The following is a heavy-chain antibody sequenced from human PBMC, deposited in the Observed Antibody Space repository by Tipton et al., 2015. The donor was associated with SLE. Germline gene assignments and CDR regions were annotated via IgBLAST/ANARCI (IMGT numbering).Heavy chain of an antibody. Sequence: QLVQSGAEVKKPGESLKISCKGSGYSFTTYWIGWVRQMPGKGLEWMGIIYPGDSDTRYSPSFEGQVTISADKSTSTAYLQWSSLKASDTAIYYCVRQDASSLLFFDYWGQGTLVTVSS. J-gene: IGHJ4*02. CDR3: VRQDASSLLFFDY. D-gene: IGHD6-6*01. CDR1: GYSFTTYW. CDR2: IYPGDSDT. V-gene: IGHV5-51*01.